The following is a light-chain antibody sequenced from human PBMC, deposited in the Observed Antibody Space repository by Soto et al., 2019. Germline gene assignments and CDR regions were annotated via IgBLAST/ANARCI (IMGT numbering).Light chain of an antibody. CDR3: QHYNSWPRIA. Sequence: EIVLTQSPVTLSVSPGERATLFCRASQSASTNLAWYQHKPGQAPRLLLYGASTRATAIPARFSGSGSGTEFTLTIISRESEDFVVDYYQHYNSWPRIAFGQGTRLEIK. J-gene: IGKJ5*01. CDR2: GAS. V-gene: IGKV3-15*01. CDR1: QSASTN.